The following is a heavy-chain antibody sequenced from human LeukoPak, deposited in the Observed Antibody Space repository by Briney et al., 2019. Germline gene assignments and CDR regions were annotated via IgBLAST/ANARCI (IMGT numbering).Heavy chain of an antibody. CDR1: GFTFSSYW. CDR2: IKQDGGEK. CDR3: ARDPYSGNLGPTYYYYMDV. J-gene: IGHJ6*03. V-gene: IGHV3-7*01. D-gene: IGHD1-26*01. Sequence: TGGSLRLSCAASGFTFSSYWMSWVRQAPGKGLEWVANIKQDGGEKYYVDSVKGRFTISRDNAKNSLYLQMNSLRAEDTAVYYCARDPYSGNLGPTYYYYMDVWGKGTTVTVSS.